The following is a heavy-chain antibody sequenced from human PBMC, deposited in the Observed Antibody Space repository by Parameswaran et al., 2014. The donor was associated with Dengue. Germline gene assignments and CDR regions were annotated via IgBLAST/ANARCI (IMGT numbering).Heavy chain of an antibody. V-gene: IGHV4-34*01. Sequence: RWIRQPPGKGLEWIGEINHSGSTNYNPSLKSRVTISVDTSKNQFSLKLSSVTAADTAVYYCARGAYRIKYKAYFDYWGQGTLVTVSS. CDR3: ARGAYRIKYKAYFDY. D-gene: IGHD2/OR15-2a*01. CDR2: INHSGST. J-gene: IGHJ4*02.